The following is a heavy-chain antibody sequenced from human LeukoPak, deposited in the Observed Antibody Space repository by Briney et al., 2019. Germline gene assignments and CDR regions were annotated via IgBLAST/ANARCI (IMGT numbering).Heavy chain of an antibody. Sequence: ASVKVSCKASGYTFTSYGISWVRQAPGQGLEWMGWISAYNGNTNYAQKVQGRVTMTTDTSTSTAYMELRSLRSDDTAVYYCATSQIPAGDDIGSDYWGQGTLVTVSS. CDR3: ATSQIPAGDDIGSDY. CDR2: ISAYNGNT. CDR1: GYTFTSYG. D-gene: IGHD3-22*01. J-gene: IGHJ4*02. V-gene: IGHV1-18*01.